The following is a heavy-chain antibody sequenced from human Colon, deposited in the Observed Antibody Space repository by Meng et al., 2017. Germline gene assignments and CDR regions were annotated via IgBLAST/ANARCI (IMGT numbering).Heavy chain of an antibody. CDR2: MSDSGTT. D-gene: IGHD4-17*01. CDR3: ARDTLYGTDY. J-gene: IGHJ4*02. CDR1: GGAIKSGGYQ. V-gene: IGHV4-31*03. Sequence: QVHLHESGPGLVRPSDDLSRVCTVSGGAIKSGGYQWSWVRQHPGKGLEYIGFMSDSGTTDYNPSLRSRVSISEIGSSKNQFSLTLRSVTAADTATYFCARDTLYGTDYWGQGVLVTVSS.